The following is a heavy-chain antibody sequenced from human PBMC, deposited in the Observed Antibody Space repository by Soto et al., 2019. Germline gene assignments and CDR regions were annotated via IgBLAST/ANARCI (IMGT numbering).Heavy chain of an antibody. CDR3: ARDGEPDNYYYGMDV. Sequence: LRLSCAASGFTFSSYSMNWVRQAPGKGLEWVSSISSSSSYIYYADSVKGRFTISRDNAKNSLYLQMNSLRAEDTAVYYCARDGEPDNYYYGMDVWGQGTTVTVSS. D-gene: IGHD2-21*01. V-gene: IGHV3-21*01. CDR1: GFTFSSYS. J-gene: IGHJ6*02. CDR2: ISSSSSYI.